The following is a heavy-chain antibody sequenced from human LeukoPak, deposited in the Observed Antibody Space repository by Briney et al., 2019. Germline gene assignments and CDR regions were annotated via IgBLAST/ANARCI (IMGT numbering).Heavy chain of an antibody. CDR1: GYTFTGDY. Sequence: GASVKVSCKASGYTFTGDYMDWVRQAPGQGLEWMGWINPNSGGTKYAQKFQGRVTMTRDTSISTAYMELSRLRSDDKAVYYCVRGGDGDRRDFDYWGQGTLVTVSS. CDR3: VRGGDGDRRDFDY. CDR2: INPNSGGT. V-gene: IGHV1-2*02. J-gene: IGHJ4*02. D-gene: IGHD5-24*01.